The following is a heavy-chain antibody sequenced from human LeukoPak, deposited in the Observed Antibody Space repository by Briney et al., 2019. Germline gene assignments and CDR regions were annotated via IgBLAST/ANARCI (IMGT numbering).Heavy chain of an antibody. CDR3: ARTANSSPRGWFDP. Sequence: SVKVSCKASGYTFTSYGISWVRQAPGQGLEWMGGIIPIFGTANYAQKFQGRVTITADESTSTAYMELSSLRSEDTAVYYCARTANSSPRGWFDPWGQGTLVTVSS. J-gene: IGHJ5*02. D-gene: IGHD6-13*01. V-gene: IGHV1-69*13. CDR2: IIPIFGTA. CDR1: GYTFTSYG.